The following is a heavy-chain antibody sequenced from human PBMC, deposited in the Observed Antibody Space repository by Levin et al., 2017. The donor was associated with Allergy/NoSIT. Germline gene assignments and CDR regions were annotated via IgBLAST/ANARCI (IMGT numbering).Heavy chain of an antibody. CDR2: ISYDGSND. D-gene: IGHD6-13*01. Sequence: GESLKISCAASGFSFSTYAMHWVRQAPGKGLEWVAVISYDGSNDYYGDSVKGRFTISRDNSKNTLYLQMNSLRAEDTAVYYCARDRRQRVVVYYFDYWGQGTLVTVSS. V-gene: IGHV3-30-3*01. J-gene: IGHJ4*02. CDR3: ARDRRQRVVVYYFDY. CDR1: GFSFSTYA.